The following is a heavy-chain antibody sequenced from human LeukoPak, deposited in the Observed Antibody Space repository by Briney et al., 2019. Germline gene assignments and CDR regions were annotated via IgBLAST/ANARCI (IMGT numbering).Heavy chain of an antibody. Sequence: SGGSLRLSCAASGFTFSSYEMNWVRQAPGKGLEWVSYISSSGSTIYYADSVKGRFTISRDNAKNSLYLQMNSLRAEDTAVYYCARDLSHSYGRAYWGQGTLVTVSS. J-gene: IGHJ4*02. D-gene: IGHD5-18*01. V-gene: IGHV3-48*03. CDR3: ARDLSHSYGRAY. CDR2: ISSSGSTI. CDR1: GFTFSSYE.